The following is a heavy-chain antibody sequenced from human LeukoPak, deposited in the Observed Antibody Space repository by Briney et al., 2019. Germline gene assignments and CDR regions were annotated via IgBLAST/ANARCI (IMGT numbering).Heavy chain of an antibody. CDR2: ISEGGGNI. V-gene: IGHV3-21*01. J-gene: IGHJ4*02. CDR1: GFIFSSYT. D-gene: IGHD2-21*01. Sequence: PGGSLRLSCEASGFIFSSYTMNWIRQAPGKGLEWVASISEGGGNIYYAQSVKGRFTISRDNAKKSLYLQMDSLGVEDTALYYCVREIATWDFDYWGQGTLVTVSS. CDR3: VREIATWDFDY.